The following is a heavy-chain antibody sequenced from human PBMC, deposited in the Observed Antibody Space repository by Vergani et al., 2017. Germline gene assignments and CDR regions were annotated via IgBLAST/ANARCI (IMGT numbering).Heavy chain of an antibody. CDR2: MNGDGDTI. CDR3: ARARKFRFGVVLENWFDP. V-gene: IGHV3-74*01. D-gene: IGHD3-3*01. CDR1: GFTFNEYW. J-gene: IGHJ5*02. Sequence: EVELVESGGGLVQPGGSLRLSCAASGFTFNEYWMHWARQVPGKGLVWVSGMNGDGDTISYADSVKGRFTNSRDNAKNTLFLQMNRLRAEDTAVYYCARARKFRFGVVLENWFDPWGQGTLVTVSS.